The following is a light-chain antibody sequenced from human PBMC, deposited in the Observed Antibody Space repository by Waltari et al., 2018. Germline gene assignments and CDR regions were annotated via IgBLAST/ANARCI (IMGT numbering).Light chain of an antibody. CDR3: GTWDSSLSGAV. CDR2: EIS. Sequence: QSVLTQPPSVSAAPGQRVTISCSGGSSNIGNNYVSWYRQFPGTAPTLLIYEISERPSGIPVRCSGSKSGTSATLDITGLQAGDEADHYCGTWDSSLSGAVFGGGTHLTVL. J-gene: IGLJ7*01. CDR1: SSNIGNNY. V-gene: IGLV1-51*02.